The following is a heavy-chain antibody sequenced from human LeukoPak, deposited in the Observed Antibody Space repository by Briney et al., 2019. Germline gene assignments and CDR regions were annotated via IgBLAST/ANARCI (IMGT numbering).Heavy chain of an antibody. V-gene: IGHV3-74*01. Sequence: GGSLRLSCAASGFTISKYWMHWVRQAPGKGLVWVSRINSDGSSTTYADSVKGRFTLSRDNAKNTLYLQMNSLRAEDTAVYYCASGYIYGFESWGQGTLVTVSS. D-gene: IGHD5-18*01. CDR1: GFTISKYW. CDR2: INSDGSST. J-gene: IGHJ4*02. CDR3: ASGYIYGFES.